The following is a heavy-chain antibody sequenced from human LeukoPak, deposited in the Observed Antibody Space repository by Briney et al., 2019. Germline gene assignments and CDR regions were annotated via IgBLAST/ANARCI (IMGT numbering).Heavy chain of an antibody. CDR2: IYYSGST. V-gene: IGHV4-59*08. CDR1: GGSISSYY. J-gene: IGHJ3*02. D-gene: IGHD2-8*01. Sequence: SETLSLTCTVSGGSISSYYWSWIRQPPGKGLEWIGYIYYSGSTNYNPSLKSRVTISVDTSKNQFSLRLSSVTAADTAAYYCASGLLMVAFDIWGQGTMVTVSS. CDR3: ASGLLMVAFDI.